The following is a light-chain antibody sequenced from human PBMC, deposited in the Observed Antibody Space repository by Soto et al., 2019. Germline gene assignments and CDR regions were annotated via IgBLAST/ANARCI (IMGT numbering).Light chain of an antibody. J-gene: IGLJ1*01. V-gene: IGLV2-14*03. CDR2: DVT. Sequence: VLTQPASVSGSPGQSITIPCTGTSNDIGGYNYVSWYQQFPGKAPKLIIYDVTNRPSGVSFRFSGSKSGNTASLTISGLQAEDEAGCSSYSSTSTRRLFGAGTKVTVL. CDR1: SNDIGGYNY. CDR3: SSYSSTSTRRL.